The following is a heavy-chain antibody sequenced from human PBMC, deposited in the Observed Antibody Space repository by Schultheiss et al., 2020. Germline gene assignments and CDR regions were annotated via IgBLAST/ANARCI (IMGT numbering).Heavy chain of an antibody. J-gene: IGHJ4*02. CDR3: ARGQGLSLDFNGSGSYYLTPFDY. D-gene: IGHD3-10*01. V-gene: IGHV4-34*01. CDR2: INHSGST. CDR1: GGSFSGYY. Sequence: SETLSLTCAVYGGSFSGYYWSWIRQPPGKGLEWIGEINHSGSTNYNPSLKSRVTISVDTSKNQFSLKLSSVTAADTAVYYCARGQGLSLDFNGSGSYYLTPFDYWGQGTLVTVSS.